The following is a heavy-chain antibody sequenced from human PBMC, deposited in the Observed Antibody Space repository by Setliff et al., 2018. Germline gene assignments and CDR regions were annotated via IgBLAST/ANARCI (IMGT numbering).Heavy chain of an antibody. D-gene: IGHD7-27*01. J-gene: IGHJ6*03. CDR1: GFTFSSFW. CDR2: INQDGSGK. CDR3: AKEGMRYWGSPGYMDV. V-gene: IGHV3-7*04. Sequence: LRLSCAASGFTFSSFWMSWVRQSPGKGLEWVANINQDGSGKYYVDSVKGRFTISRDNAKNTVYLQMNSLRVEDTAVYHCAKEGMRYWGSPGYMDVWGKGTTVTV.